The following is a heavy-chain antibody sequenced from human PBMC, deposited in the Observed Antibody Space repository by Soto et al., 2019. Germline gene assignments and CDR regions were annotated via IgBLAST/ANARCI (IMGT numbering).Heavy chain of an antibody. CDR3: APYIAVPRTRGFDY. CDR2: IYHSGTT. D-gene: IGHD6-19*01. V-gene: IGHV4-4*02. CDR1: GGSITTNW. J-gene: IGHJ4*02. Sequence: QVHLQESGPGLVKPSGTLSLTCAVSGGSITTNWWSWVRQPPGKGLEWIGEIYHSGTTNYNPSLRGRVTISVDKSNNQFSLNLNSVTAADSAIYYCAPYIAVPRTRGFDYWGQGNLVTVSS.